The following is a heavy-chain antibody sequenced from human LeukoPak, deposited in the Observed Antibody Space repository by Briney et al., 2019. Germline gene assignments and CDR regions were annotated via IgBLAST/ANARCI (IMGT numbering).Heavy chain of an antibody. D-gene: IGHD2-2*01. CDR1: GFTVSSNY. CDR3: ASQSGAVVVPAVILFDY. CDR2: IYSGGST. J-gene: IGHJ4*02. V-gene: IGHV3-53*04. Sequence: NPGGSLRLSCAASGFTVSSNYMSWVRQAPGKGLEWVSVIYSGGSTYYADSVKGRFTISRHNSKNTLYLQMNSLRAEDTAVYYCASQSGAVVVPAVILFDYWGQGTLVTVSS.